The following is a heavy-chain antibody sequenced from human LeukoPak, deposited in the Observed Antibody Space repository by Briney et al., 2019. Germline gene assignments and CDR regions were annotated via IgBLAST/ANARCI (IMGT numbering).Heavy chain of an antibody. CDR1: GFTFSSYG. V-gene: IGHV3-21*01. J-gene: IGHJ4*02. CDR3: ARSYSSSRGTFDY. CDR2: ITSSSSYI. Sequence: PGGSLRLSCAASGFTFSSYGMNWVRQAPGKGLEWVSSITSSSSYIYYADSVKGRFTNSRDNAKNSLYLQMNSLRAEDTAVYYCARSYSSSRGTFDYWGQGTLVTVSS. D-gene: IGHD6-6*01.